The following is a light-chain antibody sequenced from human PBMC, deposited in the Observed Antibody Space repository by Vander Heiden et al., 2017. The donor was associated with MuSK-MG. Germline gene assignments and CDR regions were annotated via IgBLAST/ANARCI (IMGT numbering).Light chain of an antibody. Sequence: DIQMTQSPSSLSTSVGDRVTISCRSSQSISTYLSWYQHKPGKAPKLLIYAASTLQSGVPSRFSGSGSGTDFTLTISSLQLEDFATYYCQQSCSTFIFGQGTRLDI. J-gene: IGKJ5*01. CDR1: QSISTY. CDR3: QQSCSTFI. CDR2: AAS. V-gene: IGKV1-39*01.